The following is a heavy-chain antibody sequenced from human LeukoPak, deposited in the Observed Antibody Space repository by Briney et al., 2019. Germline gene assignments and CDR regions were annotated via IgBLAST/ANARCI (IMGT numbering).Heavy chain of an antibody. D-gene: IGHD6-19*01. J-gene: IGHJ4*02. CDR2: VYNSEST. Sequence: SETLSLTCTVSGGSISNYYWSWIRQPPGKGLEYIGSVYNSESTNYHPSLKSRVTISVDTSKSQFSLKLNSVTAADTAVYYCARRSFGFSGWYEDYFDYWGQGTLVTVSS. CDR3: ARRSFGFSGWYEDYFDY. CDR1: GGSISNYY. V-gene: IGHV4-59*01.